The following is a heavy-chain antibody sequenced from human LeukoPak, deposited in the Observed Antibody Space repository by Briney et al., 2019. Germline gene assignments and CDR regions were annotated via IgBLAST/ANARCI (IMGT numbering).Heavy chain of an antibody. CDR2: INGDGSST. V-gene: IGHV3-74*01. D-gene: IGHD1-26*01. J-gene: IGHJ4*02. CDR1: GFTFTTYW. CDR3: AREVVGANDY. Sequence: GVSLRLSCAVSGFTFTTYWLHWVRQVPGEGLVWVSRINGDGSSTGYADSVKGRFTIFRDNAKNTLYLQMNSLRAEDTAIYYCAREVVGANDYWGQGTLVTVSS.